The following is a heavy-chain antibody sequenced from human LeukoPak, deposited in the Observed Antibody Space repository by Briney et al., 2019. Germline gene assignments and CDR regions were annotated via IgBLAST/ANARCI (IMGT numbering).Heavy chain of an antibody. V-gene: IGHV3-53*01. Sequence: PGGSLRLSCAASGFTVSSNYMSWVRQAPGKGLEWDSVIYSGGSTYYADSVKGRFTISRNNSKNTLYLQMNSLRAEDTAVYYCARDMKLLGQFDYWGQGTLVTVSS. CDR3: ARDMKLLGQFDY. D-gene: IGHD1-26*01. CDR1: GFTVSSNY. J-gene: IGHJ4*02. CDR2: IYSGGST.